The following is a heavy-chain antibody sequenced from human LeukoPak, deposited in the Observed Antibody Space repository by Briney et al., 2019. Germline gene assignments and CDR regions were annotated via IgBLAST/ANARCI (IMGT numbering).Heavy chain of an antibody. V-gene: IGHV1-46*01. J-gene: IGHJ6*03. D-gene: IGHD4-17*01. CDR3: ARAHGDYVSPGYYYYMDV. CDR2: INPSGGST. CDR1: GYTFTSYY. Sequence: GASVKVSCKASGYTFTSYYMHWVRQAPGQGLEWMGIINPSGGSTSYAQKFQGRVTMTRDMSTSTVYMELSSLRSEDTAVYYCARAHGDYVSPGYYYYMDVWGKGTTVTISS.